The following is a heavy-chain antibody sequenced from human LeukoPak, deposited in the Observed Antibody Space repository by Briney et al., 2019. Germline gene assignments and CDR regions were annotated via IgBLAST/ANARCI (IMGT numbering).Heavy chain of an antibody. D-gene: IGHD3-9*01. CDR2: SGSAGSA. V-gene: IGHV3-23*01. CDR3: AKATYYDILTGSWGAFDI. CDR1: GLRFSSYA. J-gene: IGHJ3*02. Sequence: GGSLRLTCVASGLRFSSYAMSWVRQAPGKELEWVSISGSAGSADYADSVRGRLTISRDNSKNTLYLQMNSLRAEDTAVYYCAKATYYDILTGSWGAFDIWGQGTMVTVSS.